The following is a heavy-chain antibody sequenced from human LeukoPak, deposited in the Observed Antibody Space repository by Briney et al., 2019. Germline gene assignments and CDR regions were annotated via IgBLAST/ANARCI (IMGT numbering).Heavy chain of an antibody. Sequence: SETLSLTCTVSGGSISGSSYYWGWIRQPPGKGLEWIGSIYYSGSTYYNPSLKSRVTISVDTSKNQFSLKLSSVTAADTAVYYCARDSSSDLDYWGQGTLVTVSS. CDR1: GGSISGSSYY. CDR3: ARDSSSDLDY. V-gene: IGHV4-39*02. J-gene: IGHJ4*02. CDR2: IYYSGST. D-gene: IGHD6-6*01.